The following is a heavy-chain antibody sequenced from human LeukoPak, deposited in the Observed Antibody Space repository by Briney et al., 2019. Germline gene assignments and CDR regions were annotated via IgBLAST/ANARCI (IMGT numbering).Heavy chain of an antibody. CDR2: VYYSGST. CDR1: GGSISSYY. CDR3: ARPFPDSSGGNWFDP. D-gene: IGHD6-19*01. Sequence: SETLSLTCTVSGGSISSYYWSWIRQPPGKGLEWVGYVYYSGSTKYNPSLNSRVTISVDTSKNQFSLKLSSVTAADTAVYYCARPFPDSSGGNWFDPWGQGTLVTVSS. J-gene: IGHJ5*02. V-gene: IGHV4-59*08.